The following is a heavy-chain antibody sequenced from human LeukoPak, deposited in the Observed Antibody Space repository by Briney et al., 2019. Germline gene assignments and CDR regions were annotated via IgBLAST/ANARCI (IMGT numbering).Heavy chain of an antibody. D-gene: IGHD6-13*01. J-gene: IGHJ3*02. CDR2: INHSGST. Sequence: PSETLSLTCAVYGGSFSGYYWSWIRQPPGKGLEWIGEINHSGSTNYNPSLKSRVTISVDTSKNQFSLKLSSVTAADTAVYYCARQYSSSWLDAFDIWGQGTMVTVSS. CDR3: ARQYSSSWLDAFDI. V-gene: IGHV4-34*01. CDR1: GGSFSGYY.